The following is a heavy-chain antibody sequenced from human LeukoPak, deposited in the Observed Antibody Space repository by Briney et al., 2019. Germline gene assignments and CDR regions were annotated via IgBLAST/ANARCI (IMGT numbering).Heavy chain of an antibody. CDR1: GGTFSSYA. V-gene: IGHV1-69*05. D-gene: IGHD2-2*01. Sequence: SVKVSCKVSGGTFSSYAISWVRQAPGQGLEWMGRIIPIFGTANYAQKFQGRVTITTDESTSTAYMELSSLRSEDTAVYYCARGTSLWRYSFDYWGQGTLVTVSS. CDR2: IIPIFGTA. J-gene: IGHJ4*02. CDR3: ARGTSLWRYSFDY.